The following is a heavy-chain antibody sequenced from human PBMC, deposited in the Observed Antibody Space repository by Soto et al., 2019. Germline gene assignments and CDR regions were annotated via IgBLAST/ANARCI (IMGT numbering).Heavy chain of an antibody. Sequence: QVQLVESGGGVVQPGRSLRLSCAASGFTFSSYGMHWVRQAPGKGLEWVAVISYDGSNKYYADSVKGRFTISRDNSKNTLYLEKNSLRGADRAVYYCAKDRVGWELLFDYWGQGTLVTVSS. CDR1: GFTFSSYG. J-gene: IGHJ4*02. V-gene: IGHV3-30*18. CDR2: ISYDGSNK. CDR3: AKDRVGWELLFDY. D-gene: IGHD1-26*01.